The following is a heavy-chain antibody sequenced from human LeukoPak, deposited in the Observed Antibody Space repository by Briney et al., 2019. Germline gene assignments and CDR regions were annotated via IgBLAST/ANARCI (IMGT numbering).Heavy chain of an antibody. J-gene: IGHJ5*02. CDR3: ARAPIVVVVSNWFDP. CDR1: GGSFSGYY. D-gene: IGHD2-15*01. CDR2: INHSGST. V-gene: IGHV4-34*01. Sequence: KPSETLPLTCAVYGGSFSGYYWSWIRQPPGKGLEWIGEINHSGSTNYNPSLKSRVTISVDTSKNQFSLKLSSVTAADTAVYYCARAPIVVVVSNWFDPWGQGTLVTVSS.